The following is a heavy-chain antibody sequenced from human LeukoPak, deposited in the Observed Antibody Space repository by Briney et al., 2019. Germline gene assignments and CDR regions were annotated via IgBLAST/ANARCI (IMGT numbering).Heavy chain of an antibody. D-gene: IGHD5-12*01. Sequence: SETLSLTCTVSNGSIRSPGYYWGWTRQSPEKGLEWIGSMYDSGTTFYNPSLESRVTISVDTSKNQFSLKLTSVTAADTAVYYCARGPPAIINPVYYYYGMDVWGQGTTVTVSS. CDR2: MYDSGTT. CDR1: NGSIRSPGYY. J-gene: IGHJ6*02. CDR3: ARGPPAIINPVYYYYGMDV. V-gene: IGHV4-39*07.